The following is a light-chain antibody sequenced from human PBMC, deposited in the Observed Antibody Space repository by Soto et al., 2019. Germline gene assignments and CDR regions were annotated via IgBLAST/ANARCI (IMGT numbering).Light chain of an antibody. CDR2: DVS. CDR1: STDIGSYHY. CDR3: SSYGASSTL. Sequence: QSALTQPPSLSGSPGQSITISCTGTSTDIGSYHYVSWYQQHPGKAPKLMIFDVSYRPSGISDRFSGSKSGNTASLTISGLQPEDEADYYCSSYGASSTLFGGGTKLTVL. V-gene: IGLV2-14*03. J-gene: IGLJ2*01.